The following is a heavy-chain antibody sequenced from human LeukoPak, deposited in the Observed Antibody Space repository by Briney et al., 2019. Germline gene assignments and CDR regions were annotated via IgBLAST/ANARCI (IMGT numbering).Heavy chain of an antibody. CDR1: GYTLTELS. J-gene: IGHJ4*02. CDR3: ATDFRWEYCSSTSCSPPGY. CDR2: FDPEDGET. V-gene: IGHV1-24*01. D-gene: IGHD2-2*01. Sequence: ASVKVSCKVSGYTLTELSMHWVRQAPGKGLEWMGGFDPEDGETVYAQKFQGRVTMTEDTSTDTAYMELSSLRSEDTAVYYCATDFRWEYCSSTSCSPPGYWGQGTLVTVSS.